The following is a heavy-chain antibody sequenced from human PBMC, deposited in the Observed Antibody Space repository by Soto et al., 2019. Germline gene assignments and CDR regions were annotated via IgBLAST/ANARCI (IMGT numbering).Heavy chain of an antibody. Sequence: QVQLVQSGAEVKKPGASVKVSCKASGYTFTSYYMHWVRQAPGQGLEWMGIINPSGGSTSYAQKFQGRVTMTRDTSTSTVYMELSSLRSDDTAVYYCASNSRYNWFDPWGQGTLVTVSS. CDR1: GYTFTSYY. CDR3: ASNSRYNWFDP. D-gene: IGHD3-22*01. V-gene: IGHV1-46*03. CDR2: INPSGGST. J-gene: IGHJ5*02.